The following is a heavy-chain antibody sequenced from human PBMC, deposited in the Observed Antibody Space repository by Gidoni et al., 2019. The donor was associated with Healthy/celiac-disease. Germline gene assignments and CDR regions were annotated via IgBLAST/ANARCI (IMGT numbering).Heavy chain of an antibody. CDR2: IRSKAYGGTT. V-gene: IGHV3-49*04. D-gene: IGHD1-26*01. J-gene: IGHJ4*02. CDR1: GFTFGDYA. Sequence: EVQLVESGGGLVQPGRSLRLSGTASGFTFGDYAMSWVRQAPGKGLEWVGFIRSKAYGGTTEYAASVKGRFTISRDDSKSIAYLQMNSLKTEDTAVYYCTSYSGSYFWSYFDYWGQGTLVTVSS. CDR3: TSYSGSYFWSYFDY.